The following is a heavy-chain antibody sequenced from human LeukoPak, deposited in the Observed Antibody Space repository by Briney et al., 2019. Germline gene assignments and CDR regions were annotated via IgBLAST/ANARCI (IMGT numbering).Heavy chain of an antibody. V-gene: IGHV4-4*02. J-gene: IGHJ4*02. CDR2: IYHSGST. CDR1: GGSISSSNW. D-gene: IGHD3-22*01. Sequence: SSGTLSLTCAVSGGSISSSNWWSWVRQPPGKGLEWIGEIYHSGSTNYNPSLKSRVTISVDTSKNQFSLKLSSVTAADTAVYYCARRRPTHYYDSSGYAYWGQGTLVTVSS. CDR3: ARRRPTHYYDSSGYAY.